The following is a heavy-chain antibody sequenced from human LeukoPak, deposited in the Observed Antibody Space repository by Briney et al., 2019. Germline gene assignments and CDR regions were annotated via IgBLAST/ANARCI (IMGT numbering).Heavy chain of an antibody. D-gene: IGHD3-3*01. CDR2: ISGSGGST. CDR1: GFTFSSYA. CDR3: AKVYNYDFWSGYYTEGDEFDY. J-gene: IGHJ4*02. V-gene: IGHV3-23*01. Sequence: PGGSLRLSCAASGFTFSSYAMSWVRQAPGKGLEWVSAISGSGGSTYYAASVKGRFTISRDNSKNTLYLQMNSLRAEDTAVYYCAKVYNYDFWSGYYTEGDEFDYWGQGTLVTVSS.